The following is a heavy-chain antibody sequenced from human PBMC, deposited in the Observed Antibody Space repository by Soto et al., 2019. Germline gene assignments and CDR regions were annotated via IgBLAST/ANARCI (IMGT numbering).Heavy chain of an antibody. Sequence: NPSETLSLTCAVSGVTISTFYWSWIRQPPGKGLEWIGYNYHSGTTNYNPSLKSRVTITVDTSKNQFALRLTSATAADTAIYFCVREAYIGYGHAIDRWGPGTLVTVSS. J-gene: IGHJ5*02. CDR2: NYHSGTT. CDR3: VREAYIGYGHAIDR. CDR1: GVTISTFY. D-gene: IGHD5-12*01. V-gene: IGHV4-59*01.